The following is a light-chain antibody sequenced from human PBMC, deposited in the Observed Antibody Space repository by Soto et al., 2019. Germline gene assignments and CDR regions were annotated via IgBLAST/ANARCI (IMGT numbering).Light chain of an antibody. Sequence: EIVLTQSPGTLSLSPGARATLSCRASQTVGTSYLAWYQQRPGQAPRLLIYGASTRATGTPDRFSGSGSGTAFTLTISRLEPEDFAVYYCQQYGRTPRTFGQGTKVDFK. V-gene: IGKV3-20*01. CDR1: QTVGTSY. CDR2: GAS. CDR3: QQYGRTPRT. J-gene: IGKJ1*01.